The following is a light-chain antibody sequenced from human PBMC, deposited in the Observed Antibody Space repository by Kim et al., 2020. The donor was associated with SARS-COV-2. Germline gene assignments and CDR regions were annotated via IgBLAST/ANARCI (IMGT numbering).Light chain of an antibody. CDR3: QQYNSWPRT. V-gene: IGKV3-15*01. J-gene: IGKJ1*01. Sequence: GSLGERATLSCRASHSVASNLAWYQQKPGQAPRLVIYAASTRATGLSGRFSGSGFGTEFTLTISSLQSEDFAVYYCQQYNSWPRTFGQGTKVDIK. CDR2: AAS. CDR1: HSVASN.